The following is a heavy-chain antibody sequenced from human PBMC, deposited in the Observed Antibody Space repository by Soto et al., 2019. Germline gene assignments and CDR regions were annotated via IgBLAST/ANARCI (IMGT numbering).Heavy chain of an antibody. CDR1: GGSISNYY. CDR2: VHDSWGS. V-gene: IGHV4-59*08. Sequence: QVPLQESGPGLVKPSETLSLSCTVSGGSISNYYWSWFRQTPGKGLEWIGYVHDSWGSNYNPSLKSRVALSLGSSKSQFSLKLTSVTATDTAVYYCARQGFGALHGHVDVWGQGTTVTVSS. CDR3: ARQGFGALHGHVDV. D-gene: IGHD3-10*01. J-gene: IGHJ6*02.